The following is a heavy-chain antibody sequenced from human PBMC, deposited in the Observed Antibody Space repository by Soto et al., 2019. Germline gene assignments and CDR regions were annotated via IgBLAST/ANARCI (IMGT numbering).Heavy chain of an antibody. D-gene: IGHD1-26*01. CDR2: AYWDDDN. CDR3: AHRRDYHGTWDGGYFDS. CDR1: GFSLTARPVG. V-gene: IGHV2-5*02. Sequence: QITLKESGPALMKATQTLTLTCTFSGFSLTARPVGLGCLRPAPGKALEWLAFAYWDDDNRYNPSLRNRLTITKDTSKSQVVLTMTNMDPVDTATYYCAHRRDYHGTWDGGYFDSWGPGTLVTVSS. J-gene: IGHJ4*02.